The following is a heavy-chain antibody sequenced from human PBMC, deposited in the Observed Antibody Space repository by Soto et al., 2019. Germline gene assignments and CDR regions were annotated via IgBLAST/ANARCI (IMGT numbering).Heavy chain of an antibody. CDR3: ARDRPIDY. V-gene: IGHV3-66*01. CDR2: IYSGGST. Sequence: EVQLVESGGGLVQPGGSLRLSCAASGFTVSSNYMSWVRQAPGKGLEWVSVIYSGGSTYYADSVKGRFTIARDNSKNTLYPQTHSMRAEDTAVYYGARDRPIDYWRQGTLVTVSS. J-gene: IGHJ4*02. CDR1: GFTVSSNY.